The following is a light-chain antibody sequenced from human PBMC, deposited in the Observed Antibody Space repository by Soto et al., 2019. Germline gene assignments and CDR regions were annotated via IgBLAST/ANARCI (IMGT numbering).Light chain of an antibody. CDR2: GAS. J-gene: IGKJ3*01. V-gene: IGKV3-20*01. CDR1: QSVTNNF. Sequence: IVLTQSPGTLSLSLGERATLSCGASQSVTNNFLAWYQQKPGQAPRLLIYGASSTATGVPERFSGSGSGTDFTLTISRLEPGDFAVYYCQQYGTPLFTFGPGTKVDIK. CDR3: QQYGTPLFT.